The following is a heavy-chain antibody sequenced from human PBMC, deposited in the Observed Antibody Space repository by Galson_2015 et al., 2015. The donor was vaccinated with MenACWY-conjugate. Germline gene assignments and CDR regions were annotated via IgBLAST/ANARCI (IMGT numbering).Heavy chain of an antibody. D-gene: IGHD5-18*01. Sequence: SLRLSCAASGYTFSNYAVHWVRQAPGKGLEWVAFISYNGGDKNYADSVKGRFTISRDNSKNTQYLQMSSLRGEDTAVYYCARGGYNFGRVFDYWGQGTLVTVSS. V-gene: IGHV3-30*04. CDR2: ISYNGGDK. CDR3: ARGGYNFGRVFDY. J-gene: IGHJ4*02. CDR1: GYTFSNYA.